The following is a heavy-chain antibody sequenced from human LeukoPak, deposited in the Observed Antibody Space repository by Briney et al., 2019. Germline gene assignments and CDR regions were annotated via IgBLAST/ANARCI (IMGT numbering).Heavy chain of an antibody. D-gene: IGHD2-15*01. V-gene: IGHV3-30*02. CDR3: ARGYCSGGSCFFDY. CDR1: GFTFSSYG. CDR2: IRYDGSNK. Sequence: PGGSLRLSCAASGFTFSSYGMHWVRQAPGKGLEWVAFIRYDGSNKYYADSVKGRFTISRDNSKNTLYLQMNSLRAEDTAVYYCARGYCSGGSCFFDYWGQGTLVTVSS. J-gene: IGHJ4*02.